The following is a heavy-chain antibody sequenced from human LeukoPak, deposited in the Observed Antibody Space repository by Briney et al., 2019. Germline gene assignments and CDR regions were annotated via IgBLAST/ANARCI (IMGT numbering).Heavy chain of an antibody. D-gene: IGHD3-3*01. CDR3: ATNTIFGVVTAGAAAAPGYYYYYYYMDV. J-gene: IGHJ6*03. V-gene: IGHV4-61*02. Sequence: SETLSLTCTVSGGSISSGSYYWSWIRQPAGKGLEWIGRIYTSGSTNYNPSLKSRVTISVDTSKNQFSLKLSSVTAADTAVYYCATNTIFGVVTAGAAAAPGYYYYYYYMDVWGKGTTVTVSS. CDR2: IYTSGST. CDR1: GGSISSGSYY.